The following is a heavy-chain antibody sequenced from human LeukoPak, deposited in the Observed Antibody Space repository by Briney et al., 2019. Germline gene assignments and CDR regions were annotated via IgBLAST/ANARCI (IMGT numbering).Heavy chain of an antibody. CDR3: ATPGQYHYDSPGYHTAFDI. V-gene: IGHV1-24*01. CDR1: GYTLTELS. Sequence: ASVKVSCKVSGYTLTELSIHWVRQAPGKGLEWMGGSDPENGKKINAEKFQDRVTMTKDTSIDTAYMELNNLRSEDTAVYYCATPGQYHYDSPGYHTAFDIWGQGTMVIVSS. D-gene: IGHD3-22*01. CDR2: SDPENGKK. J-gene: IGHJ3*02.